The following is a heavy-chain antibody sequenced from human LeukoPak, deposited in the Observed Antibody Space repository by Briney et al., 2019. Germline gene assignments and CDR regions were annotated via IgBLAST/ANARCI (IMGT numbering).Heavy chain of an antibody. CDR1: GCSISSSSYY. D-gene: IGHD3/OR15-3a*01. CDR3: ERCPWTYYYYYMDV. V-gene: IGHV4-39*01. CDR2: IYYSGST. J-gene: IGHJ6*03. Sequence: SETLSLTCTVSGCSISSSSYYWGWIRQPPGKGLEWIGSIYYSGSTYYNPSLKSRVTISVDTSKNQVSLRLSSVTAADTAVYYCERCPWTYYYYYMDVWGKGTTVTIPS.